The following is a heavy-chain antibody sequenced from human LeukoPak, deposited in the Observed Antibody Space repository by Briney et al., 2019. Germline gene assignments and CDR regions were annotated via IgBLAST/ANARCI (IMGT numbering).Heavy chain of an antibody. D-gene: IGHD2-2*01. J-gene: IGHJ5*02. CDR2: ISSSGSTI. V-gene: IGHV3-11*04. CDR3: ARTYLGYCRSTSCYRFWFDP. Sequence: GGSLRLSCAASGFTFSDYYMSWIRQAPGKGLEWVSYISSSGSTIYYADSVKGRFTISRDNAKNSLYLQMNSLRAEDTAVYYCARTYLGYCRSTSCYRFWFDPWGQGTLVTVSS. CDR1: GFTFSDYY.